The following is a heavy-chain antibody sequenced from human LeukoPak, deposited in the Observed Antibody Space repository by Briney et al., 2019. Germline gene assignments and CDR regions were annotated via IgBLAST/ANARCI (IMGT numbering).Heavy chain of an antibody. CDR3: TRVYYGDLPSFDY. J-gene: IGHJ4*02. CDR1: GFTFGDYA. D-gene: IGHD4-17*01. V-gene: IGHV3-49*04. CDR2: IRSKAYGGTT. Sequence: GGSLRLSCTDSGFTFGDYAMNWVRQAPGKGLEWVGFIRSKAYGGTTEYAASVKGRFTISRDDSKSIAYLQMNSLKTEDTAVYYCTRVYYGDLPSFDYWGQGTLVTVSS.